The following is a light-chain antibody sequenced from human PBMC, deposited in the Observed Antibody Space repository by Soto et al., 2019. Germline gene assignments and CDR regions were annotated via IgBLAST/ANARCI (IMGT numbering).Light chain of an antibody. Sequence: EIVLTQSPATLPLSPVERATLSSRASQSVSSYLDWYQQKPGKAPRLFIYDASTRATGIPARFSGSGSGTEFTLTISSLQSEDFAVYYCQQYNNWPRTFGQGTRLEIK. CDR2: DAS. V-gene: IGKV3-15*01. CDR3: QQYNNWPRT. J-gene: IGKJ5*01. CDR1: QSVSSY.